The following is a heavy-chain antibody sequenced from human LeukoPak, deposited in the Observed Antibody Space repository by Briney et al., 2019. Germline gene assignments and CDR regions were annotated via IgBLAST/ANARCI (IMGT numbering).Heavy chain of an antibody. J-gene: IGHJ1*01. CDR1: GYTFTSYG. D-gene: IGHD2-2*01. CDR3: ARARYCSSTSCHRGEYFQH. Sequence: ASVKVSCKASGYTFTSYGISWVRQAPGQGLEWMGWISAYNGNTNYAQKLQGRVTMTTDTSTSTAYMELSSLRSEDTAVYYCARARYCSSTSCHRGEYFQHWGQGTLVTVSS. V-gene: IGHV1-18*01. CDR2: ISAYNGNT.